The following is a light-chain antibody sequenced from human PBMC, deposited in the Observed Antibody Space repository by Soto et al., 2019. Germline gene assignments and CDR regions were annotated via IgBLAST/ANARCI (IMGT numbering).Light chain of an antibody. CDR2: GAS. CDR3: LQRSKWPSGFT. J-gene: IGKJ3*01. V-gene: IGKV3-11*01. Sequence: EVVLTQSPATLSLSPGERATLSCRASQSVGGNLAWYQQKPGQAPRLLIYGASNRATGIPARFIGSGSGTDFTLTISTLVPEDLAVYYCLQRSKWPSGFTFVPGTKAYI. CDR1: QSVGGN.